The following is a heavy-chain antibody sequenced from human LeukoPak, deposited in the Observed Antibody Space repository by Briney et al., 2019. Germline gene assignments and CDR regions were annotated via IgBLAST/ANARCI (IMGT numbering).Heavy chain of an antibody. CDR1: GGSISSGSYY. CDR3: ARGVEDDFWSGYPNWFDP. V-gene: IGHV4-61*02. Sequence: TLSLTCTVSGGSISSGSYYWSWLRQPAGKGLEWVGRIYTNWSTNYKPSLKSRVTISVVTSKNQFSLKLSSVTAADTAVYYCARGVEDDFWSGYPNWFDPWGQGTLVTVSS. CDR2: IYTNWST. D-gene: IGHD3-3*01. J-gene: IGHJ5*02.